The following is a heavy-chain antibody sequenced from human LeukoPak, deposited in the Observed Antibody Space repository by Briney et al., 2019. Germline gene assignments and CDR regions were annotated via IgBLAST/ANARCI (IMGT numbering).Heavy chain of an antibody. CDR3: AKSLTAAAGTGAFDI. J-gene: IGHJ3*02. CDR1: GFTFSSYD. V-gene: IGHV3-23*01. CDR2: FRASDYTT. Sequence: GGALRLSCAASGFTFSSYDMSWVRQAPGKGLEWVSSFRASDYTTYYADSVKGRFTTFRDSSKNTLYLELNSLRVEDTAVYYCAKSLTAAAGTGAFDIWGQGTLVTVSS. D-gene: IGHD6-13*01.